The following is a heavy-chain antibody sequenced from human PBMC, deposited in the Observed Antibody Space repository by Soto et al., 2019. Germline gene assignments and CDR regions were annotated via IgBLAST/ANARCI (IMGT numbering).Heavy chain of an antibody. CDR3: ARGYGSYFDY. CDR1: GYTFTTYD. D-gene: IGHD4-17*01. Sequence: GASVKVSCKASGYTFTTYDINWVRQAPGQGLEWMGWMNPKNGATGYAQKFQGRVTMTMDTSMNTFYVELSSLRSEDAAVYYCARGYGSYFDYWGQGTLVTVSS. V-gene: IGHV1-8*01. CDR2: MNPKNGAT. J-gene: IGHJ4*02.